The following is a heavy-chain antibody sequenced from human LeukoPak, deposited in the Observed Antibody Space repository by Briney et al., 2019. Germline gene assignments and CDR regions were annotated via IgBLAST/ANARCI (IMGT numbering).Heavy chain of an antibody. V-gene: IGHV1-69*05. CDR3: ARSPYCSSTSCLHHYYYYYMDV. CDR1: GGTFSSYA. Sequence: ASVKVSCKASGGTFSSYAITWVRQAPGQGLEWMGRIIPIFVTANYAQKFQGRVTITTDESTSTAYMELSSLRSEDTAVYYCARSPYCSSTSCLHHYYYYYMDVWGKGTTVTVSS. J-gene: IGHJ6*03. CDR2: IIPIFVTA. D-gene: IGHD2-2*01.